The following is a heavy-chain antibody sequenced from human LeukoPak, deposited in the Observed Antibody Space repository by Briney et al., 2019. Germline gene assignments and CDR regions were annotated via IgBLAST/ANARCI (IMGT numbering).Heavy chain of an antibody. J-gene: IGHJ2*01. CDR2: ISWNSGSI. CDR1: GFTFDDYA. V-gene: IGHV3-9*01. CDR3: AGRGPQIAGWYFDL. Sequence: PGGSLRLSCAASGFTFDDYAMHWVRQAPGXXLEWVSGISWNSGSIGYADSVKGRFTISRDNAKNSLYLQMNSLRAEDTALYYCAGRGPQIAGWYFDLWGRGTLVTVSS. D-gene: IGHD2-21*01.